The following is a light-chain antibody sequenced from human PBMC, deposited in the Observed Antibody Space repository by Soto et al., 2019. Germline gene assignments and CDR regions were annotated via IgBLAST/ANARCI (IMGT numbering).Light chain of an antibody. CDR3: QQYGSSPQYT. CDR2: GAS. V-gene: IGKV3-20*01. CDR1: QSVSSSY. J-gene: IGKJ2*01. Sequence: EIVLTQSPGTLSLSPGERATLSCRASQSVSSSYLAWYQQKPGQAPRLLIYGASSRATGIPDRFSGSGSGTDFTLTIIRLEPEDFAVYYCQQYGSSPQYTFVQRTKLEIK.